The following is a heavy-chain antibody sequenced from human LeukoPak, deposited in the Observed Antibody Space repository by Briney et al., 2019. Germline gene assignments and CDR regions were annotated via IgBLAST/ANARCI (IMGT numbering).Heavy chain of an antibody. CDR1: GVPLSSGQYY. J-gene: IGHJ4*02. CDR3: ARHTIDRSPGGVPDYFDS. Sequence: PSETLSLTCGVSGVPLSSGQYYWAWIRQPPGKGLECIASASYSGNDYYDPSFNSRVTLSLDTSTNQFSLRLSSVTAADTAVYYCARHTIDRSPGGVPDYFDSWGQGISVTVSS. D-gene: IGHD3-16*01. V-gene: IGHV4-39*07. CDR2: ASYSGND.